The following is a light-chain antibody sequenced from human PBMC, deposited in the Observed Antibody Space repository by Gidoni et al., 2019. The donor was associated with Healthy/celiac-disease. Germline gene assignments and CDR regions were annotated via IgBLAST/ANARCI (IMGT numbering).Light chain of an antibody. J-gene: IGLJ2*01. Sequence: QAVVTQAPSLTVSPGGTVTLTCCSPTGAGTSGHYPYWFQQKPGQAPRTLIYDTSNKHSWTPARFSGSLRGGKAALTLSGAQPEDEAEYYCLLSYSGARGVFGGGTKLTVL. CDR2: DTS. V-gene: IGLV7-46*01. CDR1: TGAGTSGHY. CDR3: LLSYSGARGV.